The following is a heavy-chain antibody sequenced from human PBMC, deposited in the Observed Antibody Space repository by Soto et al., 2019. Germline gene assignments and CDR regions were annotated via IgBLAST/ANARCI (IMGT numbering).Heavy chain of an antibody. V-gene: IGHV4-4*07. CDR2: IYTSGST. J-gene: IGHJ6*02. Sequence: PSETLSLTCTVSGGSISSYYWSWIRQPAGKGLEWIGRIYTSGSTNYNPSLKSRVTMSVDTSKNQFSLKLSSVTAADTAVYYCARDSGPMTTLYYYYGMDVWGQGTTVTSP. CDR1: GGSISSYY. D-gene: IGHD3-16*01. CDR3: ARDSGPMTTLYYYYGMDV.